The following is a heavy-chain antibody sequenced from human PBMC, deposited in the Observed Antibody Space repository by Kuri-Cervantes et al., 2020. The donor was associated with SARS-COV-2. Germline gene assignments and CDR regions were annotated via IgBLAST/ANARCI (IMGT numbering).Heavy chain of an antibody. V-gene: IGHV3-49*04. D-gene: IGHD6-13*01. J-gene: IGHJ4*02. CDR1: GFSFSSYG. CDR3: TRGRYSSSWYPDY. Sequence: GESLKISCAASGFSFSSYGMSWVRQAPGKGLEWVGFIRSKAYGGTTEYAASVKGRFTISRDDSKSIAYLQMNSLKTEDTAVYYCTRGRYSSSWYPDYWGQGTLVTVSS. CDR2: IRSKAYGGTT.